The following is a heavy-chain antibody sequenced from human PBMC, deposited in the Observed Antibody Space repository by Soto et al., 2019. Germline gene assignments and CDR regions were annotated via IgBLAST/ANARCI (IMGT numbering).Heavy chain of an antibody. J-gene: IGHJ6*02. Sequence: VASVKVSCKASGGTFSSYAISWVRQAPGQGLEWMGGIIPIFGTANYAQKFQGRVTITADESTSTAYMELSSLRSEDTAVYYCARDYDILTGYPQDYYYYGMDVWGQGTTVTVS. CDR3: ARDYDILTGYPQDYYYYGMDV. D-gene: IGHD3-9*01. V-gene: IGHV1-69*13. CDR1: GGTFSSYA. CDR2: IIPIFGTA.